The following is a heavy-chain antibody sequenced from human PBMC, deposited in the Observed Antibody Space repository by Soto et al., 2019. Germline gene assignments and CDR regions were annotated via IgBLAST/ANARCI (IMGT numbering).Heavy chain of an antibody. Sequence: QLQLQESGPGLVKPSETLSLTCTVSGGSSSSSSYYWGWIRQPPGKGLEWIGSIYYSGSTYYNPSLKSRVTISVDTSKNQFFLKLSSVTAADTAVYYCARHSQWLTYNWFDPWGQGTLVTVSS. CDR2: IYYSGST. CDR3: ARHSQWLTYNWFDP. V-gene: IGHV4-39*01. J-gene: IGHJ5*02. D-gene: IGHD6-19*01. CDR1: GGSSSSSSYY.